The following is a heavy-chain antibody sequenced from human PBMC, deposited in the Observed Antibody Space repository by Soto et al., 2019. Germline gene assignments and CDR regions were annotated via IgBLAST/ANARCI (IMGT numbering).Heavy chain of an antibody. J-gene: IGHJ6*02. Sequence: ESGGGVVQPGRSLRLSCAASGFTFSSYAMHWVRQAPGKGLEWVAVISYDGSNKYYADSVKGRFTISRDNSKNTLYLQMNSLRAEDTAVYYCARNGDYDYYYYGMDVWGQGTTVTVSS. CDR1: GFTFSSYA. CDR3: ARNGDYDYYYYGMDV. CDR2: ISYDGSNK. D-gene: IGHD4-17*01. V-gene: IGHV3-30-3*01.